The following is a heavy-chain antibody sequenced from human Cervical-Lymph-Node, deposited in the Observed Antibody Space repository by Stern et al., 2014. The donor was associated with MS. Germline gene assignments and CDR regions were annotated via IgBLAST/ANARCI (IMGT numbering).Heavy chain of an antibody. Sequence: EVQLVQSGAEVRKPGESLKISCTGSGDTFSGYWIGWVRQMPGKGLEWMGIIYPGDSDTKYSPSFQGQVTISADKSINTAYLQWSSLKASDSAMYYCARHVASGNDANDWHFDLWGQGALVTVSS. CDR1: GDTFSGYW. CDR3: ARHVASGNDANDWHFDL. D-gene: IGHD3-3*01. V-gene: IGHV5-51*01. J-gene: IGHJ4*02. CDR2: IYPGDSDT.